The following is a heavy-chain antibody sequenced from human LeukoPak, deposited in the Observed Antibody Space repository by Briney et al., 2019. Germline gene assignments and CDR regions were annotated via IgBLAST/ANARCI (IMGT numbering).Heavy chain of an antibody. D-gene: IGHD6-19*01. CDR3: ARGGQWLVPDY. CDR2: INHSGST. V-gene: IGHV4-34*01. Sequence: SETLSLTCAVYGGSFSGYYWSWIRQPPGKGLERIGEINHSGSTNYNPSLKSRVTISVDTSKNQFSLKLSSVTAADTAVYYCARGGQWLVPDYWGQGTLVTVSS. J-gene: IGHJ4*02. CDR1: GGSFSGYY.